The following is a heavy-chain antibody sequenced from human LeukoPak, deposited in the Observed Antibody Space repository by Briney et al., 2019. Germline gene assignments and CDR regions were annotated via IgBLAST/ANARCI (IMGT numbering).Heavy chain of an antibody. CDR1: GYTFTGYY. D-gene: IGHD3-3*01. J-gene: IGHJ4*02. Sequence: ASVTVSCTASGYTFTGYYMHWVRQAPGQGLEWMGWINPNSGGINYAQKFQGRVTMTRDTSISTAYMELSRLRSDDTAVYYCARGEYYDFWSGYYPLRYYFDYWGQGTLVTVSS. CDR3: ARGEYYDFWSGYYPLRYYFDY. V-gene: IGHV1-2*02. CDR2: INPNSGGI.